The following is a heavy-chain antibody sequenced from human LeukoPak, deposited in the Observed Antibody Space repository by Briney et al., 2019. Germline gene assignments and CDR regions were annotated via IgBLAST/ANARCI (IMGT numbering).Heavy chain of an antibody. D-gene: IGHD2-2*01. CDR2: INPNSGGT. CDR1: GYTFTGYY. V-gene: IGHV1-2*02. Sequence: GASVKVSCKASGYTFTGYYMHWVRQAPGQGLGWMGWINPNSGGTNYAQKFQGRVTMTRDTSISTAYMELSRLRSDDTAVYYCARGIVPAATGAFDIWGQGTMVTVSS. J-gene: IGHJ3*02. CDR3: ARGIVPAATGAFDI.